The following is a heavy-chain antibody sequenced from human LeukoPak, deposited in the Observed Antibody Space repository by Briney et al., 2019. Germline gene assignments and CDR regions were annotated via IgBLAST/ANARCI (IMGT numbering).Heavy chain of an antibody. CDR3: ARQIAVGDKAGFDY. Sequence: SETLSLTCTVSGGSISSYYWSWIRQPAGKGLEWIGRIYTSGRINYNPSLKSRITMSVDTSKNQFSLKLSSVTAADMAVYYCARQIAVGDKAGFDYWGQGTLVTVSS. V-gene: IGHV4-4*07. CDR2: IYTSGRI. CDR1: GGSISSYY. J-gene: IGHJ4*02. D-gene: IGHD6-19*01.